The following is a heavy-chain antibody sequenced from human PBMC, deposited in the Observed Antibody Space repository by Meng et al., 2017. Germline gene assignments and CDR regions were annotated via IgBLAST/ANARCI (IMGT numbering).Heavy chain of an antibody. J-gene: IGHJ4*02. D-gene: IGHD6-13*01. CDR1: GYTVPDYW. Sequence: LVQFAAEVKKPVSSLKVSCKASGYTVPDYWLHWVRRAPGQGLEWMGRINPKSGDTHYAQRFQGRVTMTGDTSISTAYMELSGLRSDDTAMYYCARDEDISAAGKLFGDYWGQGTLVTVSS. CDR2: INPKSGDT. CDR3: ARDEDISAAGKLFGDY. V-gene: IGHV1-2*06.